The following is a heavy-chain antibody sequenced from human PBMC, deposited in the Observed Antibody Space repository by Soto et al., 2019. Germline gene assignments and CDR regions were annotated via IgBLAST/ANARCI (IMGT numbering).Heavy chain of an antibody. J-gene: IGHJ6*02. Sequence: SETLSLTCTVSGGSISSSSYYWGWIRQPPGKGLEWIGSIYYSGSTYYNPSLKSRVTISVDTPKNQFSLKLSSVTAADTAVYYCARISGAEKGSSTYYYYYYGMDVWGQGTTVTVSS. CDR3: ARISGAEKGSSTYYYYYYGMDV. D-gene: IGHD6-6*01. CDR1: GGSISSSSYY. V-gene: IGHV4-39*01. CDR2: IYYSGST.